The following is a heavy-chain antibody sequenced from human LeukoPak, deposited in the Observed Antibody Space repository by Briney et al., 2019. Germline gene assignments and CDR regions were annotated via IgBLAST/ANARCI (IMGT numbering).Heavy chain of an antibody. CDR1: GFSFSSYS. CDR2: ISGGSNYI. Sequence: GGSLRLSCAASGFSFSSYSMNWVRQAPGKGLEWVSSISGGSNYIYYADSVKGRFTISRDNAKNSLFLQMNSLRAEDTAVYYCSRVDENGYNFAWGQGTLVTVSS. J-gene: IGHJ5*02. V-gene: IGHV3-21*01. CDR3: SRVDENGYNFA. D-gene: IGHD5-24*01.